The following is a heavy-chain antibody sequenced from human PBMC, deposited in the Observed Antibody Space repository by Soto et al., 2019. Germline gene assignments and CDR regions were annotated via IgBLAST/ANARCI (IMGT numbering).Heavy chain of an antibody. D-gene: IGHD3-10*01. CDR2: FDPEEGEN. Sequence: QGHLVQSGAEIKRPGASVKVSCKVSGYTFRDLSMHWVRQGPDKGLEWMGGFDPEEGENIRAQKFRGRVTMTEDTSTNTAHRELTWLTSEDTALYYCATTRYRGAADSVGVEYWGQGTLVTVSS. V-gene: IGHV1-24*01. CDR3: ATTRYRGAADSVGVEY. CDR1: GYTFRDLS. J-gene: IGHJ4*02.